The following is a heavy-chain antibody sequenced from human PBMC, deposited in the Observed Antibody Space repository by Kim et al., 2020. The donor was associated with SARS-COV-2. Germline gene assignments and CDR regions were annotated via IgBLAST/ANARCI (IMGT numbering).Heavy chain of an antibody. CDR1: GVTFSSCS. V-gene: IGHV3-48*02. CDR2: ICRTSSTV. Sequence: GGSLRLSCVASGVTFSSCSLNWVRQAPGKGLECLSYICRTSSTVYYADSVKGRFTTSRDNAKNSLYLQMDSLRDEDTAVYYCASWAGSCSGGTCFTGPFDYWGQGALVTVSS. CDR3: ASWAGSCSGGTCFTGPFDY. J-gene: IGHJ4*01. D-gene: IGHD2-15*01.